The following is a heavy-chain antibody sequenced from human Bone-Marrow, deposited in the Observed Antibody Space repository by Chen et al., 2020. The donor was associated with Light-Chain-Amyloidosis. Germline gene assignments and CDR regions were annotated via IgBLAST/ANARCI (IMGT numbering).Heavy chain of an antibody. D-gene: IGHD5-12*01. Sequence: EVHLVETGGALIQPGGSLRLSCAASGFRVSSSYMSWVRQAPGKGLACVSLSYSVGSTDNVDFVKGRFTISRDSAKNTVYLQMNSLSAEDTALYYGATEGRDPGYSYVYLNYWGQGTLATVSS. J-gene: IGHJ4*02. CDR2: SYSVGST. V-gene: IGHV3-53*02. CDR1: GFRVSSSY. CDR3: ATEGRDPGYSYVYLNY.